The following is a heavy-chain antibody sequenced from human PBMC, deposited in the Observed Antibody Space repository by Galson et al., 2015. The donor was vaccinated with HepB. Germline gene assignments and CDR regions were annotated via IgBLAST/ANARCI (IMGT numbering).Heavy chain of an antibody. J-gene: IGHJ6*03. CDR1: GFTFTNYG. V-gene: IGHV3-33*01. CDR3: VRDAKMDTGIDYMDV. Sequence: SLRLSCAASGFTFTNYGIHWVRQAPGKGLEWVAVIWYDGNSKQYADSMKGRFTISRDNSRNTVYLQMNTLRVEDTAVYYCVRDAKMDTGIDYMDVWGKGTTVTVSS. D-gene: IGHD5-18*01. CDR2: IWYDGNSK.